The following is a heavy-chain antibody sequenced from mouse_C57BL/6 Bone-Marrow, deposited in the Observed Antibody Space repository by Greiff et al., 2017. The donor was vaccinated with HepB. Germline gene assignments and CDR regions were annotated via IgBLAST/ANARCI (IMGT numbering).Heavy chain of an antibody. CDR1: GYAFTNYL. CDR2: INPGSGGT. J-gene: IGHJ2*01. V-gene: IGHV1-54*01. CDR3: ARAVVARNFDY. D-gene: IGHD1-1*01. Sequence: VQLVESGAELVRPGTSVKVSCKASGYAFTNYLIEWVKQRPGQGLEWIGVINPGSGGTNYNEKFKGKATLTADKSSSTAYMQLSSLTSEDSAVYFCARAVVARNFDYWGQGTTLTVSS.